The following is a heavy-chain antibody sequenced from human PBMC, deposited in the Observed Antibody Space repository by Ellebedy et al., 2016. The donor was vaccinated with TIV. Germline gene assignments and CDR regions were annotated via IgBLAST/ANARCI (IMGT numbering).Heavy chain of an antibody. D-gene: IGHD2-8*01. CDR2: IKQDGSEK. CDR1: GFAFTNYW. J-gene: IGHJ4*02. V-gene: IGHV3-7*01. Sequence: GESLKISCAASGFAFTNYWMSWVRQAPGKGLEWVANIKQDGSEKYYVDSVKGRFTVSRDNAKNTLYLQMNSLRAEDTAVYYCVRGCTNGKCQPGGFDYWGQGTLVTVSS. CDR3: VRGCTNGKCQPGGFDY.